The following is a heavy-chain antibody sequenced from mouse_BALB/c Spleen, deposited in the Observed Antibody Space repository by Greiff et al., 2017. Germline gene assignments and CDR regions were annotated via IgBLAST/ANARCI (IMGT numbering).Heavy chain of an antibody. CDR3: ASSQEDYGRSYFDD. D-gene: IGHD1-1*01. V-gene: IGHV1-80*01. Sequence: QVQLQQSGAELVRPGSSVKISCKASGYAFSSYWMNWVKQRPGPGLEWIGQIYPGDGDTNYNGKFKGKATLTADKSSSTAYMQLSSLTSEDSAVYFCASSQEDYGRSYFDDWGQGTTLTVSS. CDR1: GYAFSSYW. CDR2: IYPGDGDT. J-gene: IGHJ2*01.